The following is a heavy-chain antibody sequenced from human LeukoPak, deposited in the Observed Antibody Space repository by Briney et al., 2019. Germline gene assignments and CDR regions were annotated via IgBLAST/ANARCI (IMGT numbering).Heavy chain of an antibody. CDR3: ARFSQYFDTSSHYLDY. CDR2: FYNAGT. V-gene: IGHV4-59*08. J-gene: IGHJ4*02. D-gene: IGHD3-22*01. Sequence: FYNAGTNYNPSLKTRVTISVDTSKNQFSLRLNSVSAADTAVYYCARFSQYFDTSSHYLDYWGQGILVTVSS.